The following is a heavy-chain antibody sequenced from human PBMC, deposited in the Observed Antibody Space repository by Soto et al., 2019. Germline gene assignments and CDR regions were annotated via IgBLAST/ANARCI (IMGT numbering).Heavy chain of an antibody. D-gene: IGHD6-19*01. CDR2: INTGNGNT. Sequence: QAQLVQSGAEGKKPGASVKVSCEASGYIFTGYPVHWVRQAPGQRLEWMGWINTGNGNTKNSQNCQGRVTITRDTSAINVYMELSSRRYVGTAMYYCARNVGSGWYDYWGQGTLVNVS. V-gene: IGHV1-3*04. CDR3: ARNVGSGWYDY. CDR1: GYIFTGYP. J-gene: IGHJ4*02.